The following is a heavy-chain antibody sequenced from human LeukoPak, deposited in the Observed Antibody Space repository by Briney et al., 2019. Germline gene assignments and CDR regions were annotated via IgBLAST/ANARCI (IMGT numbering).Heavy chain of an antibody. D-gene: IGHD2-15*01. CDR2: ISGTGTLT. J-gene: IGHJ2*01. CDR1: GSTFSSYA. CDR3: AKHRVVGQWYFDL. V-gene: IGHV3-23*01. Sequence: GGSLRLSCAASGSTFSSYAMSWVRQAPGKGLEWVSAISGTGTLTYYADSVKGRFTISRDNSKNTLYLQMNSLRAEDTAVYSCAKHRVVGQWYFDLWGRGTLVTVSS.